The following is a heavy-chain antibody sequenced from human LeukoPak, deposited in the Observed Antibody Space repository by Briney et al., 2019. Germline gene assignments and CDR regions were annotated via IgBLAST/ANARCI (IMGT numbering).Heavy chain of an antibody. Sequence: GGSLRLSCAASGFTFSSYSMNWVRQAPGKGLEWVANIKQDGSDKYYVDSVKGRFTISRDNAKNSLYLQMNSLRAEDTAVYYCARGDSSGWYFDYWGQGTLVTVSS. V-gene: IGHV3-7*01. J-gene: IGHJ4*02. D-gene: IGHD6-19*01. CDR2: IKQDGSDK. CDR1: GFTFSSYS. CDR3: ARGDSSGWYFDY.